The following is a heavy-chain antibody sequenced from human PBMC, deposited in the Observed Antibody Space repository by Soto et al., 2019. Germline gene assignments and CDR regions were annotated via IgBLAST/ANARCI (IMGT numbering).Heavy chain of an antibody. J-gene: IGHJ6*03. CDR2: IYYTGST. CDR3: ARSVRGLTDYYYYYYMDV. D-gene: IGHD3-10*01. V-gene: IGHV4-59*01. Sequence: SETLSLTCTVSGGSISSYYWSWIRQPPGKGLEWIGYIYYTGSTNYNPSLKSRVTISVDTSKNQFSLKLNSVTAADTAVYYCARSVRGLTDYYYYYYMDVWGKGTTVTVSS. CDR1: GGSISSYY.